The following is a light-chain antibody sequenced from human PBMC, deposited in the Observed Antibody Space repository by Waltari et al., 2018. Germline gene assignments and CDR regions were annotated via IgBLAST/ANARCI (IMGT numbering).Light chain of an antibody. CDR3: ISYTASGAWL. Sequence: QSALTQPAPVSGSPGQSITISCAGSSGYVGGYNYVSWYQQYPGNAPKLMIYDVNKRPSGVSYRFSGSKSGNTASLTISGLQGEDEADYYCISYTASGAWLFGGGTKLTVL. J-gene: IGLJ3*02. CDR2: DVN. V-gene: IGLV2-14*01. CDR1: SGYVGGYNY.